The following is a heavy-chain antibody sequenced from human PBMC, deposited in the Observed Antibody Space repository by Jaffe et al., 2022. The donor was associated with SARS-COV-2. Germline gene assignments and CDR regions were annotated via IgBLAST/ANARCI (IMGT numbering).Heavy chain of an antibody. CDR1: GYTFTSYY. CDR2: INPSGGST. D-gene: IGHD2-2*02. Sequence: QVQLVQSGAEVKKPGASVKVSCKASGYTFTSYYMHWVRQAPGQGLEWMGIINPSGGSTSYAQKFQGRVTMTRDTSTSTVYMELSSLRSEDTAVYYCARAYCSSTSCYRLGPAAPYGSGMNWFDPWGQGTLVTVSS. V-gene: IGHV1-46*01. CDR3: ARAYCSSTSCYRLGPAAPYGSGMNWFDP. J-gene: IGHJ5*02.